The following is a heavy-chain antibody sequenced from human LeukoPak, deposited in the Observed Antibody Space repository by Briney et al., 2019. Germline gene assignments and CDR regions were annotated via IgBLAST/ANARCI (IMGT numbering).Heavy chain of an antibody. CDR1: GYTFTSYG. D-gene: IGHD3-9*01. Sequence: ASVKVSCKASGYTFTSYGISWVRQAPGQGLEWMGWISAYNGNTNYAQKLQGRVTMTTDTSTSTAYMELRSLRSDDTAVYYCARLGFPLRYFDWLARDYYYYMDVWGKGTTVTISS. CDR3: ARLGFPLRYFDWLARDYYYYMDV. CDR2: ISAYNGNT. V-gene: IGHV1-18*01. J-gene: IGHJ6*03.